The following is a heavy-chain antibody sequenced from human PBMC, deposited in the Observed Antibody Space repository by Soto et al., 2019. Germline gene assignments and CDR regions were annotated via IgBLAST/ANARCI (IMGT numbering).Heavy chain of an antibody. Sequence: QVQLVESGGGVVQPGRSLRLSCAASGFTLRSNGMHWVRQAPGTGLEGVAITSYDGTNEYYADSVKGRFTISRDNSKNTVYLQMNSLRVEDTAVYYCVKGLWSGYSPCDYWGQGTLVTVSS. D-gene: IGHD3-3*01. CDR1: GFTLRSNG. CDR3: VKGLWSGYSPCDY. V-gene: IGHV3-30*18. CDR2: TSYDGTNE. J-gene: IGHJ4*02.